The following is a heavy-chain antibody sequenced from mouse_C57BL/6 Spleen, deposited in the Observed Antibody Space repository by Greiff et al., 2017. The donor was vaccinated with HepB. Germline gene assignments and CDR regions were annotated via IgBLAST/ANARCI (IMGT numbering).Heavy chain of an antibody. Sequence: EVMLVESGGGLVKPGGSLKLSCAASGFTFSDYGMHWVRQAPEKGLEWVAYISSGSSTIYYADTVKGRFTISRDNAKNTLFLQMTSLRSEDTAMYYCARLDYYGSSYPNYYAMDYWGQGTSVTVSS. V-gene: IGHV5-17*01. J-gene: IGHJ4*01. CDR1: GFTFSDYG. CDR3: ARLDYYGSSYPNYYAMDY. CDR2: ISSGSSTI. D-gene: IGHD1-1*01.